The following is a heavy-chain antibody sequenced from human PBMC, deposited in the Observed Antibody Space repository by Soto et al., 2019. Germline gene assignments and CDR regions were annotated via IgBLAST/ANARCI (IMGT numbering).Heavy chain of an antibody. CDR2: ISPYNGNT. J-gene: IGHJ4*02. D-gene: IGHD3-22*01. CDR3: ARDLHYFDSSGYYDF. CDR1: GYTFVSYG. Sequence: QIQLVQSGAEVKKPGASVRVSCETSGYTFVSYGISWVRQAPGQGLEWMGWISPYNGNTNYAEKLMDRVALTADTSTDTAVLCLRSMTAAGPAGYSSARDLHYFDSSGYYDFWRQGTLVSVSS. V-gene: IGHV1-18*04.